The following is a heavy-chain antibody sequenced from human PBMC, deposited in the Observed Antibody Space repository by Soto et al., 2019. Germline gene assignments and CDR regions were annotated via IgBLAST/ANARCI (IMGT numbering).Heavy chain of an antibody. V-gene: IGHV3-23*01. CDR2: ISGSGGST. CDR1: GFTFSSYA. CDR3: AKGGMSVTQVVHYYYGMDV. Sequence: GGSLRLSCAASGFTFSSYAMSWVRQAPGKGLEWVSAISGSGGSTYYADSVKGRFTISRDNSKNTLYLQMNSLRAEDTAVYYCAKGGMSVTQVVHYYYGMDVWGQGTTVTVSS. D-gene: IGHD4-4*01. J-gene: IGHJ6*02.